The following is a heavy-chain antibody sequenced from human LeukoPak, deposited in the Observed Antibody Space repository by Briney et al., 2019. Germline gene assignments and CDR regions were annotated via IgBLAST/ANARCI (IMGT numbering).Heavy chain of an antibody. CDR3: ARGGSCGDY. Sequence: PGGSLRLSCAASGFTFSNYWMTWVRQAPGKGLEWVANIKQDGSEKHYVDSVKGRFPIPRDVAKSSLYLQMNSLGTEDTAVYYCARGGSCGDYWGQGTLVTVSS. CDR2: IKQDGSEK. D-gene: IGHD2-15*01. J-gene: IGHJ4*02. CDR1: GFTFSNYW. V-gene: IGHV3-7*01.